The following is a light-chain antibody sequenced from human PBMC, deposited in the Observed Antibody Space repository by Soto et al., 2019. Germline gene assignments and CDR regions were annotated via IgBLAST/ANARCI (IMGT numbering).Light chain of an antibody. CDR2: EGR. V-gene: IGLV2-23*01. J-gene: IGLJ1*01. CDR1: SSDVGSYNL. Sequence: QSALTQPASVSGYPGQSITISCTGTSSDVGSYNLVSWYQQHPGKAPKLMIYEGRQRPSGASNRFSGSKFGNTASLTISGLQAEDEADYYGCSYAGGSTYVFGTGTKVTVL. CDR3: CSYAGGSTYV.